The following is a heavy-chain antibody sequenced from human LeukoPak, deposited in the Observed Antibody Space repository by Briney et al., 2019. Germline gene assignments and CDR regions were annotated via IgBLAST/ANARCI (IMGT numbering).Heavy chain of an antibody. V-gene: IGHV1-8*01. CDR1: GYTFTSYD. D-gene: IGHD2-2*01. CDR2: MNPNSGNT. Sequence: ASVKVSCKASGYTFTSYDINWVRQATGQGLEWMGWMNPNSGNTGYAQKFQGRVTMTRNTSISTAYMKLSSLRSEDTAVYYCARDYCSSTSCFGWFDPWGQGTLVTVSS. CDR3: ARDYCSSTSCFGWFDP. J-gene: IGHJ5*02.